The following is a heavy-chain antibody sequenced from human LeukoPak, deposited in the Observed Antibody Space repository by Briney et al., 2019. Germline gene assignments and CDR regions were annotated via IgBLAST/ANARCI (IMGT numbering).Heavy chain of an antibody. V-gene: IGHV3-11*04. CDR2: ISSSGSTI. Sequence: GGSLRLSCAASGFTFSDYYMSWLRQAPGKGLEWVSYISSSGSTIYYADSVKGRFTIYRDNAKNSLYLQMNSLRAEDTAVYYCARDHRNLYCSGGSCYSLDVWGKGTTVTVTS. D-gene: IGHD2-15*01. J-gene: IGHJ6*04. CDR1: GFTFSDYY. CDR3: ARDHRNLYCSGGSCYSLDV.